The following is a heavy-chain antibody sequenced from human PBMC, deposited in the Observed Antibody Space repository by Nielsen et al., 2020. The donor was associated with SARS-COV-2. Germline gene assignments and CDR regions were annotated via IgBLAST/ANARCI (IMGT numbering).Heavy chain of an antibody. D-gene: IGHD4/OR15-4a*01. V-gene: IGHV4-39*01. J-gene: IGHJ4*02. Sequence: SETLSLTCTVSGGSISSGGYYWSWIRQHPGKGLEWIGYIYYSGSTYYNPSLKSRVTISVDTSKNQFSLKLSSVTAADTAVYYCARHGVWWHHYFDYWGQGTLVTVSS. CDR1: GGSISSGGYY. CDR3: ARHGVWWHHYFDY. CDR2: IYYSGST.